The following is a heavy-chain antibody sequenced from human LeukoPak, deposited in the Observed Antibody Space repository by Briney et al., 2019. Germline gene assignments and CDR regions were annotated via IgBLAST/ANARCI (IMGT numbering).Heavy chain of an antibody. CDR3: ARRGTRNYGFFDY. CDR2: ISPNSGGT. J-gene: IGHJ4*02. D-gene: IGHD1-7*01. CDR1: GYTFTDYY. V-gene: IGHV1-2*02. Sequence: GASVKVSCKASGYTFTDYYIHWVRQAPGQGLEWMAWISPNSGGTNSAQNFQGRVTMTRDTSISTAYMELSRLRSDDTAVYYCARRGTRNYGFFDYWGQGTLVTVSS.